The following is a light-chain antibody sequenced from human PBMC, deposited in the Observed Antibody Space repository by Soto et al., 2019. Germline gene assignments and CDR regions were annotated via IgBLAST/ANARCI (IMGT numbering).Light chain of an antibody. J-gene: IGLJ2*01. Sequence: QSALTQPPSASGSPGQSVTISCTGTCTDVGAYNYVSWYQQHPGKAPKLMIYAVSKRPSGVPDRFSGSKSGNTASLTVSGLQADDEADYYCSSYVGNNNLVFGGGTKLTVL. CDR3: SSYVGNNNLV. CDR1: CTDVGAYNY. V-gene: IGLV2-8*01. CDR2: AVS.